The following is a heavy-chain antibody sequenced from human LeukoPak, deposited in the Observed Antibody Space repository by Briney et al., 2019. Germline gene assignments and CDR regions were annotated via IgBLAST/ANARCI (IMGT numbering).Heavy chain of an antibody. Sequence: GGSLRLSCAASGFTVSSNYMSWVRQAPGKGLEWVSVIYSGGSTYYADSVKGRFTISRDNSKNTLYLQMNSLGAEDTAVYYCARAVGWGSGSYFVYWGQGTLVTVSS. J-gene: IGHJ4*02. D-gene: IGHD3-10*01. CDR3: ARAVGWGSGSYFVY. CDR1: GFTVSSNY. CDR2: IYSGGST. V-gene: IGHV3-53*01.